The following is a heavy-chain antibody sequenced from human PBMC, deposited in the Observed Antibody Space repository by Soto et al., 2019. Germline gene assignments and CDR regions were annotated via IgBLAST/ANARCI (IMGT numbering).Heavy chain of an antibody. CDR1: GFTVSINY. CDR3: ARGIHSSGWYGGDFDY. CDR2: IHIGGST. Sequence: GGSLRLSCAASGFTVSINYMSWVRQAPGKGLEWVSVIHIGGSTNYADYVKGRFTISRDNAKNTLYLQMNSLRDEDTAVYYCARGIHSSGWYGGDFDYWGQGTLVTVSS. V-gene: IGHV3-66*01. D-gene: IGHD6-19*01. J-gene: IGHJ4*02.